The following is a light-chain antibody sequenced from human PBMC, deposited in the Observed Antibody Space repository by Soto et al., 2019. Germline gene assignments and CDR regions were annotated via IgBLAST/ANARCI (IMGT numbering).Light chain of an antibody. V-gene: IGLV2-23*03. CDR1: SSDVGNYNL. CDR2: EGS. J-gene: IGLJ2*01. Sequence: ALTQPASVSGSPGQSITISCTGTSSDVGNYNLVSWYQQHPGKAPKLMIYEGSKRPSGVSNRFSGSKSGNTASLTISGLQAEDEADYYCCSYAGSTTFRVLFGGGTKVTVL. CDR3: CSYAGSTTFRVL.